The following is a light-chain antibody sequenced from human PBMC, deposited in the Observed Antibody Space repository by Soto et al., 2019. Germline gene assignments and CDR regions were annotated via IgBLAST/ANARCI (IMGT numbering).Light chain of an antibody. V-gene: IGLV2-23*03. CDR1: SSDVGNYNL. CDR2: EGS. J-gene: IGLJ2*01. Sequence: ALTQPASVSGSPGQSITISCTGTSSDVGNYNLVSWYQQHPGKAPKLMIYEGSKRPSGVSNRFSGSKSGNTASLTISGLQAEDEADYYCCSYAGSTTFRVLFGGGTKVTVL. CDR3: CSYAGSTTFRVL.